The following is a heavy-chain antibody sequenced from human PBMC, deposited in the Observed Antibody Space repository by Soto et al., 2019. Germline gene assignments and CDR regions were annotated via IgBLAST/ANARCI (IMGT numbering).Heavy chain of an antibody. D-gene: IGHD3-10*01. J-gene: IGHJ4*02. CDR1: GFSITQYY. Sequence: SETLSLTCTVSGFSITQYYWNWIRQPPGRGLEWIGHISYSGTTNYNPSLKSRLTISRDTSKNQFSLKLSSVDAADTAVYFCAKEHFGSFDFWGQGALVTVSS. V-gene: IGHV4-59*01. CDR2: ISYSGTT. CDR3: AKEHFGSFDF.